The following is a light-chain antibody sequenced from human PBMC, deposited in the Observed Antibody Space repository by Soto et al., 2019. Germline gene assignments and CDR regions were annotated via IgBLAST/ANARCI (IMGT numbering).Light chain of an antibody. CDR1: KSVGSN. CDR3: QQCKNWFSIT. Sequence: IVMTQSPAPLSVSPGERAPISCRASKSVGSNLIWYQHKPGQAPRLLVFSASTRATGIPARFSGSGSGTDFTLTIRRMEPEDLAVYYCQQCKNWFSITFGQGTRLEIK. J-gene: IGKJ5*01. V-gene: IGKV3-15*01. CDR2: SAS.